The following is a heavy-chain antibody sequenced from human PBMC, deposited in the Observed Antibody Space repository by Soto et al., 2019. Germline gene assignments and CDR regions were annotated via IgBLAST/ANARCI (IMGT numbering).Heavy chain of an antibody. CDR1: GGSSISSSYY. V-gene: IGHV4-39*01. Sequence: PSATXSLTCTFSGGSSISSSYYLCWIRQPPGKGLEWIGSIYYSGSTYYNPSLKSRVTISVDTSKNQFSLKLRSVTAAETDVYYCERLGNREVVHAKNWLETWGPGTLV. CDR2: IYYSGST. J-gene: IGHJ5*02. CDR3: ERLGNREVVHAKNWLET. D-gene: IGHD2-15*01.